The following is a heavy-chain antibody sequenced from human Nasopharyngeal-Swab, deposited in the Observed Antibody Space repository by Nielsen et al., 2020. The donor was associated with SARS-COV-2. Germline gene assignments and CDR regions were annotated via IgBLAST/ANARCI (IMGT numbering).Heavy chain of an antibody. CDR3: ARDSSAYCGGDCSPYYYYMDV. V-gene: IGHV3-21*01. CDR2: ISSSSSYI. Sequence: GGSLRLSCAASGFTFSSYSMNWVRKAPGKGLEWVSSISSSSSYIYYADSVKGRFTISRDNAKNSLYLQMNSLRAEDTAVYYCARDSSAYCGGDCSPYYYYMDVWGKGTTVTVSS. J-gene: IGHJ6*03. D-gene: IGHD2-21*01. CDR1: GFTFSSYS.